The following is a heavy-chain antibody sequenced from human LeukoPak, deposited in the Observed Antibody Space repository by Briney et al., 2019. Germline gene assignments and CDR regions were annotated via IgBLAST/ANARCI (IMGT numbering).Heavy chain of an antibody. CDR2: IIPILGIA. Sequence: SVKVSCKASGGTFSSYTISWVRQAPGQGLEWMGRIIPILGIANYAQKFQGRVTITADKSTSTAYMELSSLRSEDTAVYYCVRDRDDSSGYFDYWGERTLATVSS. V-gene: IGHV1-69*04. J-gene: IGHJ4*01. CDR1: GGTFSSYT. CDR3: VRDRDDSSGYFDY. D-gene: IGHD3-22*01.